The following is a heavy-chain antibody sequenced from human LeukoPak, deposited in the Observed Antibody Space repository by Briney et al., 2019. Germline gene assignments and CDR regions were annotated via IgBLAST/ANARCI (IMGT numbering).Heavy chain of an antibody. CDR2: IRYDGSNK. CDR3: AKLPWFGEFHSNWFDP. D-gene: IGHD3-10*01. J-gene: IGHJ5*02. CDR1: GFTFSSYE. Sequence: PGGSLRLSCVASGFTFSSYEMNWVRQAPGKGLEWVAFIRYDGSNKYYADSVKGRFTISRDNSKNTLYLQMNSLRAEDTAVYYCAKLPWFGEFHSNWFDPWGQGTLVTVSS. V-gene: IGHV3-30*02.